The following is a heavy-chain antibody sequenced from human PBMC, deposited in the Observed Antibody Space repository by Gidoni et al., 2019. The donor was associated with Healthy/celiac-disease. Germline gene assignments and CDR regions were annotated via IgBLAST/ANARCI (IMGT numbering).Heavy chain of an antibody. D-gene: IGHD3-16*01. V-gene: IGHV4-34*01. CDR2: INHSGST. J-gene: IGHJ6*02. CDR1: GWSFSGYY. CDR3: ARMGAGGGGMDV. Sequence: QVQLQQWGSGLLKPSEPLSLPCAGYGWSFSGYYWSRIRQPPGKGLEWIGEINHSGSTNYNPSLKSRVTISVDTSKNQFSLKLSSVTAADTAVYYCARMGAGGGGMDVWGQGTTVTVSS.